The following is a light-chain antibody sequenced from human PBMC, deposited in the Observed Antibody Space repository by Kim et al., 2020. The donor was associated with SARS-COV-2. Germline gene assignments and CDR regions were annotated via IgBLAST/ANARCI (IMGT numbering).Light chain of an antibody. Sequence: DIQMTKSPSTLSVSVGDRVTITCRASQSIGTWLAWYQQKPGKAPRLLIYEASNLDSGVPSRFSGSGSGTEFTLTISSLQTDDFATYYCQQYNRSPGLTFGGGTKVDIK. J-gene: IGKJ4*01. CDR3: QQYNRSPGLT. V-gene: IGKV1-5*03. CDR2: EAS. CDR1: QSIGTW.